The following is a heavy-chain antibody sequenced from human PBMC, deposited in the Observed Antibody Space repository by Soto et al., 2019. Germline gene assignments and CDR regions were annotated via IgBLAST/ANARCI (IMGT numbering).Heavy chain of an antibody. D-gene: IGHD2-15*01. CDR2: ISSSGYI. J-gene: IGHJ6*02. CDR3: ARDCSGGSCYPGMDV. V-gene: IGHV3-21*01. Sequence: GSLRLCCAASGFNFNSYTINWVRQATGKRLEWLSSISSSGYIFSTDSVRGRFTISRDNAKNSVYLQINSLRAEDTAVYFCARDCSGGSCYPGMDVWGQGTTVTVSS. CDR1: GFNFNSYT.